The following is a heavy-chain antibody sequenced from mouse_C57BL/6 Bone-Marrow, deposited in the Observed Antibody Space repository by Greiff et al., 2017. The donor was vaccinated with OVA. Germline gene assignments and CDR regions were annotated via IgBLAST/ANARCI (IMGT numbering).Heavy chain of an antibody. J-gene: IGHJ2*01. D-gene: IGHD2-3*01. V-gene: IGHV1-22*01. CDR1: GYTFTDYN. CDR3: AREGRYGYYGGGY. Sequence: EVQLQQSGPELVKPGASVKMSCKASGYTFTDYNMHWVKQSHGKSLEWIGYINPNNGGTSYNQKFKGKATLTVNKSSSTAYMELRSLTSEDSAVYYWAREGRYGYYGGGYGGQGTTLTVSS. CDR2: INPNNGGT.